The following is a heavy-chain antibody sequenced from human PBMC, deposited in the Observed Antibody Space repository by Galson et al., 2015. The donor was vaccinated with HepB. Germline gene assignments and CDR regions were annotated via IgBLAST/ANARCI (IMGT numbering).Heavy chain of an antibody. J-gene: IGHJ6*02. CDR2: ISWNSGSM. Sequence: SLRLSCAASGFTFDDYAMHWVRHAPGKGLEWVSGISWNSGSMDYADSVKGRFTISRDNAKNSLYLQMNSLRAEDTALYYCAKSIPVRYSYGMDVWGQGPTVTVSS. D-gene: IGHD2-2*02. CDR3: AKSIPVRYSYGMDV. CDR1: GFTFDDYA. V-gene: IGHV3-9*01.